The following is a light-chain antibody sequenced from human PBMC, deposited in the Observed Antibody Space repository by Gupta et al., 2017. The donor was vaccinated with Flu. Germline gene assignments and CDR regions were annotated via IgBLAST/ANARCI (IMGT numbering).Light chain of an antibody. J-gene: IGKJ2*03. CDR2: AAS. Sequence: IEMTTPPSSLSASVGDRVTIPCRASQSIANYLNWYQLKPGKAPKLLIYAASRLQRGVPSRFSGSGSETDFILTISSLQPEDFATYYCQQAYRGPHSFGPGTKLEIK. V-gene: IGKV1-39*01. CDR3: QQAYRGPHS. CDR1: QSIANY.